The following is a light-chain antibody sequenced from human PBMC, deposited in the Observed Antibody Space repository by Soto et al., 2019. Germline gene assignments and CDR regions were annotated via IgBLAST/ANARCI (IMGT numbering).Light chain of an antibody. V-gene: IGLV2-14*01. J-gene: IGLJ1*01. Sequence: QSVLAQPASVSGSPGQSITISCTGTSSDVGAYNYVSWYQQHPGKAPKLIIFEVSYRPSGLSNRFSGSKSGNTASLTISGLQVEDEADYYCSSYARGNTPVLGTGTKLTVL. CDR2: EVS. CDR1: SSDVGAYNY. CDR3: SSYARGNTPV.